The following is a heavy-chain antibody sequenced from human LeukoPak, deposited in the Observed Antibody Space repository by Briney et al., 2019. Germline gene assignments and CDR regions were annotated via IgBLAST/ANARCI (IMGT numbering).Heavy chain of an antibody. V-gene: IGHV1-8*01. CDR2: MNPNSGNT. D-gene: IGHD4-17*01. Sequence: ASVKVSCKASGYTFTSYDINWVRQATGQGLEWMGWMNPNSGNTGYAQKLQGRVTMTTDTSTSTAYMELRSLRSDDTAVYYCAREVRGDYWGFWGQGTLVTVSS. J-gene: IGHJ4*02. CDR3: AREVRGDYWGF. CDR1: GYTFTSYD.